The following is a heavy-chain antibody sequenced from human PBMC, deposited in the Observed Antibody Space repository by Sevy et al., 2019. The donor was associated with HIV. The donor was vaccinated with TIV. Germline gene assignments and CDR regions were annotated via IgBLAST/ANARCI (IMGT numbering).Heavy chain of an antibody. CDR2: VAAYNGDT. V-gene: IGHV1-18*04. CDR1: GYPFTVYH. D-gene: IGHD5-12*01. Sequence: ASVKVSCKASGYPFTVYHITWVRQAPGQGLEWLGWVAAYNGDTNFAHTVRDRVTMTTDTSTNTAHMELRSLTSADTAVYFCARAPAPYTGPSSFDYWAQGTLVTVSS. J-gene: IGHJ4*02. CDR3: ARAPAPYTGPSSFDY.